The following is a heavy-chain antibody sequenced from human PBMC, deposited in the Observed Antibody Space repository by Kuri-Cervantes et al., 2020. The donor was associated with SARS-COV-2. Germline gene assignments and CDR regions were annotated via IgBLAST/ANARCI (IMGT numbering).Heavy chain of an antibody. Sequence: KISCAASGFTFSSYAISWVRQAPGQGLEWMGGIIPIFGTANYAQKFQGRVTITADESTSTAYMELSSLRSEDTAVYYCARGGWSTSCYMGLCYYYMDVWGKGTTVTVSS. V-gene: IGHV1-69*01. CDR3: ARGGWSTSCYMGLCYYYMDV. D-gene: IGHD2-2*02. J-gene: IGHJ6*03. CDR2: IIPIFGTA. CDR1: GFTFSSYA.